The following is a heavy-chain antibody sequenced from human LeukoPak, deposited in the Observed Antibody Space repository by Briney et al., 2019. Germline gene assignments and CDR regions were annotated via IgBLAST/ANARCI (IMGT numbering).Heavy chain of an antibody. D-gene: IGHD6-6*01. J-gene: IGHJ4*02. Sequence: SETLSLTCSVSGXSISSLYWSWIRQPPGKGLEWIGYIYYTGSTNYNPSLKSRVTMFVDISKNQFSLRLSSVTAADTAVYYCARHRAYSSSSPFDYWGQGTLVTVSS. CDR1: GXSISSLY. CDR2: IYYTGST. CDR3: ARHRAYSSSSPFDY. V-gene: IGHV4-59*08.